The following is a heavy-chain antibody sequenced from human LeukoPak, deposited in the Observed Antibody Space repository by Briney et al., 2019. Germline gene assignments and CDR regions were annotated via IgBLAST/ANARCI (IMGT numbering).Heavy chain of an antibody. V-gene: IGHV3-30*04. CDR2: ISYDGSNK. J-gene: IGHJ4*02. Sequence: GGSLRLSCAASGFTFSSYAMHWVRQAPGKGLEWVAVISYDGSNKYYADSVKGRFTISRDNSKNTLYLQMNSLRAEDAAVYYCASGADTYCSSTSCYGFSDYWGQGTLVTVSS. CDR1: GFTFSSYA. D-gene: IGHD2-2*01. CDR3: ASGADTYCSSTSCYGFSDY.